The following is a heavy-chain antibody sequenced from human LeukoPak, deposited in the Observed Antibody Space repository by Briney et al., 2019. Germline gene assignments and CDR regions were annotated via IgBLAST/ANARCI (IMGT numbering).Heavy chain of an antibody. CDR1: GFTFSSYK. D-gene: IGHD3-10*01. CDR3: ARNFGSGSPNYYTYYGLDV. Sequence: GGSLRRSCAASGFTFSSYKMNWVRQAPGKGLEWVSSISSSSGDIYYADSVKGRFTISRDNAKNSLYLQMNSLRAEDTAVYYCARNFGSGSPNYYTYYGLDVWGQGTTVTVSS. V-gene: IGHV3-21*01. J-gene: IGHJ6*02. CDR2: ISSSSGDI.